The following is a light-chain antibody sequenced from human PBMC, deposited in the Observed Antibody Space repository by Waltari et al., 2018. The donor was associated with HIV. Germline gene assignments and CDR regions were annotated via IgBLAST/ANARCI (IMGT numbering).Light chain of an antibody. J-gene: IGLJ2*01. CDR1: SSHIGRND. Sequence: QSVLTQPPSASGPPGQKVTISCSGSSSHIGRNDVFWYQQLPGAAPKLLMYRNDQRPSGVPDRFSASKSGTSASLAISGLRSEDEADYTCATWDDNLSGVVFGGGTKLDVL. V-gene: IGLV1-47*01. CDR3: ATWDDNLSGVV. CDR2: RND.